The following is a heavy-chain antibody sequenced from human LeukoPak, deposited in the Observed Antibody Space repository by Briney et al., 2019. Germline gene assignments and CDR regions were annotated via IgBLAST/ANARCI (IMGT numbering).Heavy chain of an antibody. CDR1: EFTFSNYA. D-gene: IGHD3-22*01. V-gene: IGHV3-30-3*01. CDR2: ISYDGNTI. CDR3: ARDLENYYDSSGYYYVGYFDY. Sequence: GGSLRLSCAASEFTFSNYALHWVRQAPGKGLQWVAVISYDGNTIHYADSVKGRFTISRDNAKNSLYLQMNSLRAEDTAVYYCARDLENYYDSSGYYYVGYFDYWGQGTLVTVSS. J-gene: IGHJ4*02.